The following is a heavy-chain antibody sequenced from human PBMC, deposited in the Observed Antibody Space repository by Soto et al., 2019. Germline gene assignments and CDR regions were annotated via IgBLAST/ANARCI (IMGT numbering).Heavy chain of an antibody. CDR2: IIPIFGTA. CDR3: ASCNGDYYFDY. CDR1: GGTFSSYA. Sequence: ASVKVSCKASGGTFSSYAISWVRQAPGQGLEWMGGIIPIFGTANYAQKFQGRVTITADESTSTAYMELSSLRSEDTAVYYCASCNGDYYFDYWGQGTLVTVSS. J-gene: IGHJ4*02. V-gene: IGHV1-69*13. D-gene: IGHD4-17*01.